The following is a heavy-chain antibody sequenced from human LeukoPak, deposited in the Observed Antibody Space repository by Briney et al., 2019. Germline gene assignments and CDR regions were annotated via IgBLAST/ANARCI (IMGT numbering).Heavy chain of an antibody. CDR3: PKDTRGLADLGYNFDD. D-gene: IGHD3-16*01. CDR1: GFTFSSYA. CDR2: ISGSGGST. Sequence: GGSLRLSCVASGFTFSSYAMSWVRQAPGKGLEWVSAISGSGGSTYYTASVKGRFTISKDNSKNTLYLQMNSLRADNTAVYYWPKDTRGLADLGYNFDDGGQGTLVTAPS. V-gene: IGHV3-23*01. J-gene: IGHJ4*02.